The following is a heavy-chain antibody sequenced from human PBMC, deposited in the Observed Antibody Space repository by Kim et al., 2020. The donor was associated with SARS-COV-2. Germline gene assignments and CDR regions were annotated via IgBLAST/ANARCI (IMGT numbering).Heavy chain of an antibody. CDR3: ARGQDSSNLMDYYYYGMDG. CDR2: INHSGST. J-gene: IGHJ6*04. CDR1: GGSFSGYY. Sequence: SETLSLTCAVYGGSFSGYYWSWIRQPPGKGLEWIGEINHSGSTNYNPSLKSRVTISVDTSKNQFSLKLSSVTAADTAVYYCARGQDSSNLMDYYYYGMDGWGEATTVTVSS. V-gene: IGHV4-34*01. D-gene: IGHD6-13*01.